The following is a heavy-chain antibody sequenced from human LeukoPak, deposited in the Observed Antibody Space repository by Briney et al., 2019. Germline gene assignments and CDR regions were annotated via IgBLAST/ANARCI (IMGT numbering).Heavy chain of an antibody. CDR3: ARRPARTEGGWFDP. D-gene: IGHD1-26*01. CDR2: IYYSGST. J-gene: IGHJ5*02. CDR1: GGSISSGDYY. Sequence: SETLSLTCTVSGGSISSGDYYWSWIRQPPGKGLEWIGYIYYSGSTYYNPSLKSRVTISVDTSKNQFSLKLSSVTAADTAVYYCARRPARTEGGWFDPWGQGTLVTVSS. V-gene: IGHV4-30-4*01.